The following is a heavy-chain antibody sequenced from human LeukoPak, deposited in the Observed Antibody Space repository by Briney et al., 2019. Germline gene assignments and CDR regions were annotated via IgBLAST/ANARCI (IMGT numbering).Heavy chain of an antibody. CDR1: GGTFSSYA. CDR2: IIPIFGTA. CDR3: AREGWVPAAMPHHYYYYYMDV. J-gene: IGHJ6*03. D-gene: IGHD2-2*01. Sequence: SVKVSCKASGGTFSSYAISWARQAPGQGLEWMGGIIPIFGTANYAQKFQGRVTITADESTSTAYMELSSLRSEDTAVYYCAREGWVPAAMPHHYYYYYMDVWGKGTTVTVSS. V-gene: IGHV1-69*13.